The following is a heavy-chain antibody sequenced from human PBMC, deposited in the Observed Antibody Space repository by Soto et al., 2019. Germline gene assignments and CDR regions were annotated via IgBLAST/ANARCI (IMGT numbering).Heavy chain of an antibody. CDR1: GYSFTSYW. V-gene: IGHV5-51*01. Sequence: PGESLKISCKGSGYSFTSYWIGWVRQMPGKGLEWMGIIYPGDSDTRYSPSLQGQVTISADKSISTAYLQWSSLKASDTAMYYCARHPTAATGPFDYWGQGTLVTVPQ. CDR2: IYPGDSDT. J-gene: IGHJ4*02. CDR3: ARHPTAATGPFDY. D-gene: IGHD2-15*01.